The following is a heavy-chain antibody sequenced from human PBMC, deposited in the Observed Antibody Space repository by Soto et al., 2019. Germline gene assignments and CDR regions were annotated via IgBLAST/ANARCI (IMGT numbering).Heavy chain of an antibody. J-gene: IGHJ4*02. Sequence: ASVKVSCKASGYTFTSYGISWVRQAPGQGLEWMGIISPSGGSTSYAQKFQGRVTMTRDTSTSTVYMELSSLRSEDTAVYYCARNLIPKDFWSGYYEYYFDYWGQGTLVTVSS. CDR3: ARNLIPKDFWSGYYEYYFDY. D-gene: IGHD3-3*01. CDR2: ISPSGGST. CDR1: GYTFTSYG. V-gene: IGHV1-46*03.